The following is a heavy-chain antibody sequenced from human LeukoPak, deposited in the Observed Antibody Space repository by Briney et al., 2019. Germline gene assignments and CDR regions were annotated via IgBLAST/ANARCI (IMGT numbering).Heavy chain of an antibody. V-gene: IGHV3-74*01. CDR2: INSDGSST. J-gene: IGHJ3*01. CDR3: SRYQDSSGYYDDDAFDF. CDR1: GFTFSSYW. D-gene: IGHD3-22*01. Sequence: GGSLRLSCAASGFTFSSYWMHWVRQAPGKGLVWVSRINSDGSSTSYADSVKGRFTISRDNAKNTLYLQMNSLRAEDTAVYYVSRYQDSSGYYDDDAFDFWGQGTMVTVSS.